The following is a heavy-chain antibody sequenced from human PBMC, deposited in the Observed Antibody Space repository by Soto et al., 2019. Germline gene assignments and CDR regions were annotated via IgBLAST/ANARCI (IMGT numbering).Heavy chain of an antibody. Sequence: ASVKGSCRASGYTFTSYGISWVRQAPGQGREWMGWIRAYNGNTNYAQKLQGRVTMTTDTSTSTAYMELRSLRSDDTAVYYCARDRTYYDFWSGPSLDYWGQGTLVTVSS. CDR3: ARDRTYYDFWSGPSLDY. D-gene: IGHD3-3*01. V-gene: IGHV1-18*01. CDR1: GYTFTSYG. J-gene: IGHJ4*02. CDR2: IRAYNGNT.